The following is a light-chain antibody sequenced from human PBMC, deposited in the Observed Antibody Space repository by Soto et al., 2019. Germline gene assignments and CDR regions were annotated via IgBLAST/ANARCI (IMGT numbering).Light chain of an antibody. CDR3: QQSYSTPYT. J-gene: IGKJ2*01. Sequence: DIQMTQSPSSLSVSVGDRVTITCRASQTISNYLNWYQQKPGTAPQLLMYASFNLQSGVPSRFSGSGSGTDFTLTIRSLQPEDFATYYCQQSYSTPYTVVQGTNLEI. CDR1: QTISNY. CDR2: ASF. V-gene: IGKV1-39*01.